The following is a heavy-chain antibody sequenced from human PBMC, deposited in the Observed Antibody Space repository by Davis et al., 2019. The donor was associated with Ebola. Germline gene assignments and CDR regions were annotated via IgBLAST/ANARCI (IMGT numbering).Heavy chain of an antibody. J-gene: IGHJ4*02. V-gene: IGHV3-13*01. CDR1: GFTFSSYD. D-gene: IGHD3-3*01. CDR3: ARGTIFGHFDY. CDR2: IGTAGDT. Sequence: GESLKISCAASGFTFSSYDMHWVRQATGKGLEWVSVIGTAGDTYYPGSVKGRFTISRENAKNSLYLQMNSLRAGDTAVYYCARGTIFGHFDYWGQGTLVTVSS.